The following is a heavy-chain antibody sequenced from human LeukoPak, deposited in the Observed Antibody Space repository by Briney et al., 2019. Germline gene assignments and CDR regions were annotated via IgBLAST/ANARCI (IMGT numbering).Heavy chain of an antibody. J-gene: IGHJ5*02. D-gene: IGHD3-10*01. CDR1: GGSISSYY. Sequence: SETLSLTCTVSGGSISSYYWSWIRQPPGGGLEWIGCVYYTGSTSYNPSLKSRVTMSVDTSKNQVSLNLSSVTAADTAVYYCARDGVRHYGSGRANWFDPWGQGTLVTVSS. CDR2: VYYTGST. V-gene: IGHV4-59*01. CDR3: ARDGVRHYGSGRANWFDP.